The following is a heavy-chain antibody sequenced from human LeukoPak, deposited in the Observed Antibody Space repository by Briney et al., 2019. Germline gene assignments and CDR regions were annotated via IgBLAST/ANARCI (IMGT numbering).Heavy chain of an antibody. Sequence: PSETLSLTCTVSGGSISTNTYYWGWIRQSPGKGLEWIGGIYYSRTIYYNSSLKSRVTISVDTSKNQFSLKLSSVTAADTAVYYCARWALEQLDNDYYYMDVWGKGTTVTVSS. CDR1: GGSISTNTYY. D-gene: IGHD6-13*01. CDR3: ARWALEQLDNDYYYMDV. CDR2: IYYSRTI. J-gene: IGHJ6*03. V-gene: IGHV4-39*07.